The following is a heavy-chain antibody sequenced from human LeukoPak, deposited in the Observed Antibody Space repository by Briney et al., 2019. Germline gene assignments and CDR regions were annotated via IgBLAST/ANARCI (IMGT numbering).Heavy chain of an antibody. Sequence: GGSLRLSCAASGFTFDDYAMHWVRQAPGKGLEWVSGISWNSGSIGYADSVKGRFTISRDNAKNSLYLQMNSLRAEDTALYYCAKDRRYDSSGYVDYWGQGTLVTVYS. J-gene: IGHJ4*02. D-gene: IGHD3-22*01. V-gene: IGHV3-9*01. CDR2: ISWNSGSI. CDR3: AKDRRYDSSGYVDY. CDR1: GFTFDDYA.